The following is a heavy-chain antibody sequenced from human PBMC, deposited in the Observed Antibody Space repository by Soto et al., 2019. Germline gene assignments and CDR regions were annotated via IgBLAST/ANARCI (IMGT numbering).Heavy chain of an antibody. CDR3: AYRFGSRGSFDY. J-gene: IGHJ4*02. D-gene: IGHD3-10*01. V-gene: IGHV2-5*01. Sequence: QITLKESGPTLVKPTQTVTLTCRFSGFSLRTSGVSVGWIRQPPGKALEWLAFIYWNDDKRYSPSLQSRLTITKDNSKKEVVLTKTNMDPLDTGTYYCAYRFGSRGSFDYWGQGTLVTVSS. CDR1: GFSLRTSGVS. CDR2: IYWNDDK.